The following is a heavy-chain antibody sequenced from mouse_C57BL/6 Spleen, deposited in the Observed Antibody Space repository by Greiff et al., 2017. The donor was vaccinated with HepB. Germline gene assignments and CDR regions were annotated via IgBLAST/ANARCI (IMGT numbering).Heavy chain of an antibody. CDR1: GYTFTSYW. D-gene: IGHD1-1*01. Sequence: QVQLQQPGAELVRPGSSVKLSCKASGYTFTSYWMHWVKQRPIQGLEWIGNIDPSDSETHYNQKFKDKATLTVDKSSSTAYMQLSSLTSEDSAVYYCARADGSSYEYFDVWGTGTTVTVSS. V-gene: IGHV1-52*01. CDR2: IDPSDSET. CDR3: ARADGSSYEYFDV. J-gene: IGHJ1*03.